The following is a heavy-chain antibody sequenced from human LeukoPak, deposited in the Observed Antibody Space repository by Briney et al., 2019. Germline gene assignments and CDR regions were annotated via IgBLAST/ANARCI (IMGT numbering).Heavy chain of an antibody. CDR2: FDPEDGEA. J-gene: IGHJ4*02. D-gene: IGHD4/OR15-4a*01. CDR3: ATRPLTIRSFDY. CDR1: GYTLTELS. Sequence: ASVTVSCKFSGYTLTELSMHWVRQAPGKGLEWMGGFDPEDGEAIYAQKFQGRVTMTEDTSTDTAYMELSSLRSEDTAVYYCATRPLTIRSFDYWGQGTLVTVSS. V-gene: IGHV1-24*01.